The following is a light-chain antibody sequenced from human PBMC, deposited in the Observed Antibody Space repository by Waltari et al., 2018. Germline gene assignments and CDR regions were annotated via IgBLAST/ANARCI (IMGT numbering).Light chain of an antibody. CDR3: SSYTSSSTVV. V-gene: IGLV2-14*01. Sequence: QSALTQPASVSGSPGQSITISCPGTSSDVCGYNYVSWYQQHPGKAPKLMIDDVSKRPSGVSNRFSGSKSGNTASLTISGLQAEDEADYYCSSYTSSSTVVFGGGTKLTVL. CDR1: SSDVCGYNY. CDR2: DVS. J-gene: IGLJ2*01.